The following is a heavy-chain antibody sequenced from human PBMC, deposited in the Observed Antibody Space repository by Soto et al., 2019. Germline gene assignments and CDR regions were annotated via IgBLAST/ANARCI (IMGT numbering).Heavy chain of an antibody. V-gene: IGHV1-18*01. CDR2: ISAYNGNT. Sequence: QVQLVQSGAEVKKPGASVKVSCKASGYTFTSYGISWVRQAPGQGLEWMGWISAYNGNTNYAQKLQGRVTMTTDTSTNTAYMEVRRLRSEDTAVYFCARQGKGGYYFDSWGQGTLVNVSS. J-gene: IGHJ4*02. D-gene: IGHD3-16*01. CDR3: ARQGKGGYYFDS. CDR1: GYTFTSYG.